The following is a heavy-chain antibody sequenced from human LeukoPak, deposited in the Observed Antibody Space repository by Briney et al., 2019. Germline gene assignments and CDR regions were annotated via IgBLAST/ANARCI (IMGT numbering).Heavy chain of an antibody. CDR2: ISAYNGNT. J-gene: IGHJ4*02. Sequence: GASVKVSFMSSGYTFTSYGISWVRQAPGQGLEWMGWISAYNGNTNYAQKLQGRVTMTTDTSTSTAYMELRSLRSDDTAVYYCARASGYSSGHDYFDFWGQGNVVTVSS. V-gene: IGHV1-18*01. CDR1: GYTFTSYG. CDR3: ARASGYSSGHDYFDF. D-gene: IGHD6-19*01.